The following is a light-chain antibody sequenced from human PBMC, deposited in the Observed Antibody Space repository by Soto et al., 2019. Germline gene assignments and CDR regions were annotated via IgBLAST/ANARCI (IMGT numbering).Light chain of an antibody. CDR3: QQYGSSPPYT. J-gene: IGKJ2*01. V-gene: IGKV3-20*01. CDR2: GAS. CDR1: QSVSSSY. Sequence: EIVLTQSPGTLSLSPGERATLSCRASQSVSSSYLAWYQQKPGQAPRLLIYGASSRATGLPDRFSGSGSGTDFTLTISSLEPEDFAVYYCQQYGSSPPYTFGHGTKLEIK.